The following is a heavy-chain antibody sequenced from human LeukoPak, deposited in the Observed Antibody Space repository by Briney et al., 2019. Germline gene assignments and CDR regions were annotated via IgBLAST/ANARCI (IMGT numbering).Heavy chain of an antibody. CDR2: ISGNSVWK. V-gene: IGHV3-21*06. J-gene: IGHJ4*02. D-gene: IGHD6-13*01. CDR3: ARDWGSAAHLPSLDY. Sequence: GGSLRLSCAASGFMFSSYNMNWVRQAPGKGLEWVSSISGNSVWKYHAESLRGRFTISRDNAKNSLYLAMTSLSDEDTAVYYCARDWGSAAHLPSLDYWCRGTPVTVSS. CDR1: GFMFSSYN.